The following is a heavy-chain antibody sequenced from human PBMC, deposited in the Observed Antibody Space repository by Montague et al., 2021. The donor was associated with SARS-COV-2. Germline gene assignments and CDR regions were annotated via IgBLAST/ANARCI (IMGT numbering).Heavy chain of an antibody. CDR2: VSYDGTTK. D-gene: IGHD1-26*01. V-gene: IGHV3-33*01. CDR3: ARDRGGSYPLDY. J-gene: IGHJ4*02. CDR1: GFTFSSYG. Sequence: SLRLSCAATGFTFSSYGIHWVRQAPGKGLEWVALVSYDGTTKYYADSVKGRFTISRDYSKNTLNLQMNSLRAEDTAVYYCARDRGGSYPLDYWGQGTLVTVSS.